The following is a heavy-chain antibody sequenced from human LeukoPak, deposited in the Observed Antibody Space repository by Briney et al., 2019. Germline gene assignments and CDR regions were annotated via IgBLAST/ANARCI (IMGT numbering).Heavy chain of an antibody. CDR2: IYTSGST. D-gene: IGHD2-15*01. CDR1: GGSIGSYY. J-gene: IGHJ5*02. Sequence: SETLSLTCTVSGGSIGSYYWSWIRQPAGKGLEWIGRIYTSGSTNYNPSLKSRVTMSVDTSKNQFSLKLSSVTAADTAVYYCARDRWVVAARGWFDPWGQGTLVTVSS. V-gene: IGHV4-4*07. CDR3: ARDRWVVAARGWFDP.